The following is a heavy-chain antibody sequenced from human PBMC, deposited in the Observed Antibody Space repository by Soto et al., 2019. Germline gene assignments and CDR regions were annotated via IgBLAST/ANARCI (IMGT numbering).Heavy chain of an antibody. J-gene: IGHJ4*02. CDR2: ISSNGGST. CDR3: VKGSGSSWSLDPYYFDY. CDR1: GFTFSSYA. V-gene: IGHV3-64D*08. Sequence: PGGSLRLSCSASGFTFSSYAMHWVRQAPGKGLEYVSAISSNGGSTYYADSVKGRFTISRDNSKNTLYLQMSSLRAEDTAVYYCVKGSGSSWSLDPYYFDYWGQGTLVTVSS. D-gene: IGHD6-13*01.